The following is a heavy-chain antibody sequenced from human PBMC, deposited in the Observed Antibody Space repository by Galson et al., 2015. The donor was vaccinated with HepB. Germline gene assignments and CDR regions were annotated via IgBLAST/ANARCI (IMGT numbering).Heavy chain of an antibody. J-gene: IGHJ4*02. V-gene: IGHV3-48*04. Sequence: SLRLSCAASTFIFRTYSMNWVRQAPGKGLEWVSYISSSGTTIYYADSVKGRFTISRDNAKNSLYLQMNSLRAEDTAVYYCASVRWGQLDYWGQGTLVTVSS. D-gene: IGHD3-16*01. CDR1: TFIFRTYS. CDR2: ISSSGTTI. CDR3: ASVRWGQLDY.